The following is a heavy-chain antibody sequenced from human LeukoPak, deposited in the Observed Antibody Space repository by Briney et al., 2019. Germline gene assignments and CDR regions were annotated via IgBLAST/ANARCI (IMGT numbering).Heavy chain of an antibody. CDR2: INPNSGGT. J-gene: IGHJ3*02. CDR1: GYTFTGYY. V-gene: IGHV1-2*04. Sequence: ASVKVSCKASGYTFTGYYMHWVRQAPGQGLEWMGWINPNSGGTNYAQKFQGWVTMTRDTSISTAYMELSRLRSDDTAVYYCARGRRDCSGDCYVAFDIWGQGTVVTVSS. CDR3: ARGRRDCSGDCYVAFDI. D-gene: IGHD2-21*02.